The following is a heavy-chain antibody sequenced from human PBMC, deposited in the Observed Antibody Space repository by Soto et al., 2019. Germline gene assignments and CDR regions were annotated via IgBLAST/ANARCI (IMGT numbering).Heavy chain of an antibody. V-gene: IGHV3-23*01. Sequence: GGSLRLSCAASGFTYSSYAMSWVRQAPGKVLEWVSSISDSGRSTYYADSVKGRFTISRDNAKDTLDLLMSSLKAEDTAVYYCAKVLYYDFSSFYYYGMDVWGQGTTVTVSS. CDR3: AKVLYYDFSSFYYYGMDV. J-gene: IGHJ6*02. CDR2: ISDSGRST. CDR1: GFTYSSYA. D-gene: IGHD3-3*01.